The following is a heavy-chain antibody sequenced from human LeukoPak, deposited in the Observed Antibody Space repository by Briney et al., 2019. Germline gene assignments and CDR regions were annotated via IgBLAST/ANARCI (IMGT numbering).Heavy chain of an antibody. D-gene: IGHD2-2*01. CDR3: ARDCCTNIWLGF. CDR2: ICRDGTT. J-gene: IGHJ4*02. CDR1: GFTVSNNY. V-gene: IGHV3-66*01. Sequence: PGGSLRLFCAASGFTVSNNYMSWVRQAPGKGLEWVSVICRDGTTYYADSVKGRFTISRDNSKNTLYLQMNSLTADDTAVYYCARDCCTNIWLGFWGQGTLVTVSS.